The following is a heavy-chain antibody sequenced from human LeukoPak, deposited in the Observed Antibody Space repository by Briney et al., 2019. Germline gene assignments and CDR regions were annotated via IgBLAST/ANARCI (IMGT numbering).Heavy chain of an antibody. CDR1: GYTFTSYG. CDR3: AKDPHYSGSLNYYYYGMDV. D-gene: IGHD1-26*01. V-gene: IGHV3-30*18. Sequence: SCKASGYTFTSYGMHWVRQAPGKGLEWVAVISYDGSNKYYADSVKGRFTISRDNSKNTLYLQMNSLRAEDTAVYYCAKDPHYSGSLNYYYYGMDVWGQGTTVTVSS. J-gene: IGHJ6*02. CDR2: ISYDGSNK.